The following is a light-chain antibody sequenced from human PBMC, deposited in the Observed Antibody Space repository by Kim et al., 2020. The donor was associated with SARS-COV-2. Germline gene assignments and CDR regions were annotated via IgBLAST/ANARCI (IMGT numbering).Light chain of an antibody. J-gene: IGKJ2*01. V-gene: IGKV1-5*03. CDR1: QSISSW. CDR3: QQYNSYSYT. CDR2: KAS. Sequence: SASVGDRVTNTCRTSQSISSWLAWYQQKPGKAPKLLIHKASSLESGVPSRFSGSGSGTEFTLTISSLQPDDFATYYCQQYNSYSYTFGQGTKLEI.